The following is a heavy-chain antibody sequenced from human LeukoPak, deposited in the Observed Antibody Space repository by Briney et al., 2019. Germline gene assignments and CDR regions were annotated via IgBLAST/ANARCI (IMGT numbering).Heavy chain of an antibody. D-gene: IGHD3-16*02. V-gene: IGHV4-4*09. CDR3: ARRVSLYAAFDI. J-gene: IGHJ3*02. CDR2: IYNIQYT. CDR1: GGSISSYY. Sequence: SETLSLTCTVSGGSISSYYWSWIRQPPGKGLEWIGRIYNIQYTEYNPSLKSRVSISVDTSKSQFSLNLNSVTAADTAVYYCARRVSLYAAFDIWGLGTLVTVSS.